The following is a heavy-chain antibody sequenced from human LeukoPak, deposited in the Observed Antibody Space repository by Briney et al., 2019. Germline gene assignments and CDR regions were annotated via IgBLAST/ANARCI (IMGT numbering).Heavy chain of an antibody. D-gene: IGHD3-22*01. J-gene: IGHJ5*02. CDR3: ARDAGYYFSPFDP. CDR1: GFTFNNYV. CDR2: ISSSSSYI. Sequence: GGSLRLSCAASGFTFNNYVMNWVRQAPGKGLEWVSSISSSSSYIYYADSVKGRFTISRDNAKNSLYLQMNSLRAEDTAVYYCARDAGYYFSPFDPWGQGTLVTVSS. V-gene: IGHV3-21*01.